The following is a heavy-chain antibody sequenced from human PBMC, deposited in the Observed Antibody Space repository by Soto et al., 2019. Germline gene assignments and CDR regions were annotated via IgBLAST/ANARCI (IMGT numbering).Heavy chain of an antibody. D-gene: IGHD3-3*01. CDR2: IKQDGSEK. CDR3: ATGRFTYYDFWSGYYKSGYFDY. Sequence: GGSLRLSCAASGFTFSSYWMSWVRQAPGKGLEWVANIKQDGSEKYYVDSVKGRFTISRDNAKNSLYLQMNSLRAEDTAVYYCATGRFTYYDFWSGYYKSGYFDYWGQGTLVTVSS. J-gene: IGHJ4*02. CDR1: GFTFSSYW. V-gene: IGHV3-7*01.